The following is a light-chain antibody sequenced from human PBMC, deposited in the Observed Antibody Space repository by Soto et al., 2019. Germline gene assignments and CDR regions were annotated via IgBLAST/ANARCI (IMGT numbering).Light chain of an antibody. V-gene: IGLV1-47*01. CDR1: SSNIGRSY. CDR3: AAWDDSLSGVV. J-gene: IGLJ2*01. CDR2: RNN. Sequence: QSVLTQPPSASGTPGQRVTLSCSGSSSNIGRSYAVWYKQLPGTATRLLFYRNNQRPSGVPDRFAGSKSGTGASLAISGLRSDDEAVYYCAAWDDSLSGVVFGGGTKLTVL.